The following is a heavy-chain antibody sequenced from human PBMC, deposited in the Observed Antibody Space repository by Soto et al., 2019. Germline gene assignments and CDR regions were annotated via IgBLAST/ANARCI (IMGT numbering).Heavy chain of an antibody. CDR3: ARVDRNPRLRYFVWLHTTGYYGMGV. J-gene: IGHJ6*02. CDR1: GYTFTSYD. CDR2: MNPNSGNT. V-gene: IGHV1-8*01. D-gene: IGHD3-9*01. Sequence: ASVKVSCKASGYTFTSYDINWVRQATGQGLEWMGWMNPNSGNTGYAQKFQGRVTMTRNTSISTDYMELSSLRSEDTAVYYCARVDRNPRLRYFVWLHTTGYYGMGVWGQGTTVTVSS.